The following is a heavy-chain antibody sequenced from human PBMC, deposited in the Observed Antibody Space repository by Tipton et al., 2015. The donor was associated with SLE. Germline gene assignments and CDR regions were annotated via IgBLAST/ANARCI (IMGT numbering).Heavy chain of an antibody. CDR3: ARTGYCSGSTCYVTYSFDY. V-gene: IGHV3-7*01. J-gene: IGHJ4*02. D-gene: IGHD2-2*01. CDR1: GFTFRSSW. CDR2: IKQDGSEQ. Sequence: SLRLSCAASGFTFRSSWMSWVLQAPGKGLEWVANIKQDGSEQFYVDSVKGRFIISRDNAKNSLYLQMNNLRAEDTAVYYCARTGYCSGSTCYVTYSFDYWGQGALVTVSS.